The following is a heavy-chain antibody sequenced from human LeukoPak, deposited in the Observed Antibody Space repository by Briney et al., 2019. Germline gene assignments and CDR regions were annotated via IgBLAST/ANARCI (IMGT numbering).Heavy chain of an antibody. D-gene: IGHD6-13*01. J-gene: IGHJ4*02. CDR3: ARVGGRIAAAGTDLLGYFDY. CDR2: IIPIFGTA. V-gene: IGHV1-69*05. CDR1: GGTFSSYA. Sequence: ASVKVSCKASGGTFSSYAISWVRQAPGQGLEWMGGIIPIFGTANYAQKFQGRVTITTDESTSTAYMELSSLRSEHTAVYYCARVGGRIAAAGTDLLGYFDYWGQGTLVTVSS.